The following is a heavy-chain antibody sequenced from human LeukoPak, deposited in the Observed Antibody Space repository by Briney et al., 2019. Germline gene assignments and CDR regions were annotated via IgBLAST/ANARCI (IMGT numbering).Heavy chain of an antibody. CDR3: AREEVWVKDFDY. V-gene: IGHV3-7*01. D-gene: IGHD3-22*01. CDR1: GFTVSSNY. J-gene: IGHJ4*02. Sequence: GGSLRLSCAASGFTVSSNYMSWVRQAPGKGLEWVANMKQDGSEKYYVDSVKGRFTISRDNAKNSLYLQMNSLRAEDTAVYYCAREEVWVKDFDYWGQGTLVTVSS. CDR2: MKQDGSEK.